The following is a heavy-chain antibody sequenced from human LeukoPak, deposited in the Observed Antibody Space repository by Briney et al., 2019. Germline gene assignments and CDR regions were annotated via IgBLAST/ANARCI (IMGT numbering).Heavy chain of an antibody. V-gene: IGHV3-23*01. J-gene: IGHJ6*03. CDR2: ISGSGAST. D-gene: IGHD1-26*01. Sequence: PGGSLRLSCAASGFTFSSYGLSWVRQAPGKGLEWVSGISGSGASTYYADSVKGRFTISRDNSKNTLYLQMNSLRAEDTAVYYCAKAPYSGSYQDYYYYYMDVWGKGTTVTISS. CDR3: AKAPYSGSYQDYYYYYMDV. CDR1: GFTFSSYG.